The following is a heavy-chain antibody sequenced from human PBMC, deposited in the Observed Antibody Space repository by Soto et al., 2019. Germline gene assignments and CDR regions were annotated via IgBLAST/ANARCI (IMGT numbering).Heavy chain of an antibody. D-gene: IGHD2-21*02. J-gene: IGHJ4*02. V-gene: IGHV4-31*02. Sequence: WTWIRQHPGEGLEWIGHIYFTGATYSNPSLRSRLTMSVDTSKNQFSLKLTSVTAADTVTYYCASIPRRGYSYGIDYWGQGTLVTVSS. CDR3: ASIPRRGYSYGIDY. CDR2: IYFTGAT.